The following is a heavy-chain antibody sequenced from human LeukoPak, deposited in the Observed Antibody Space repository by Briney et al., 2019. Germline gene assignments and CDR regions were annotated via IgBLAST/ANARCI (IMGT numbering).Heavy chain of an antibody. CDR3: ARGKTYSSSRRPYFDY. Sequence: SETLSLTCTVSGGSISSGGYYWSWIRQPPGKGLEWIGEINHSGSTNYNPSLKSRVTISVDTSKNQFSLKLSSVTAADTAVYYCARGKTYSSSRRPYFDYWGQGTLVTVSS. CDR2: INHSGST. J-gene: IGHJ4*02. V-gene: IGHV4-39*07. CDR1: GGSISSGGYY. D-gene: IGHD6-6*01.